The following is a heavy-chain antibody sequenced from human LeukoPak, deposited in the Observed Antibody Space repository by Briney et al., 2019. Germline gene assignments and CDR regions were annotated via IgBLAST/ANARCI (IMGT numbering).Heavy chain of an antibody. D-gene: IGHD1-26*01. Sequence: PGGALRLSCEASGFTVSSYAMHWVRQPTGKGPEWVSALGIAGDTFYPGSVKGRFTISRENAKNSLYLQMNSLRAEDTAMYYCARQKQSHGNFDYWGQGTLVTVSS. CDR3: ARQKQSHGNFDY. J-gene: IGHJ4*02. CDR1: GFTVSSYA. CDR2: LGIAGDT. V-gene: IGHV3-13*01.